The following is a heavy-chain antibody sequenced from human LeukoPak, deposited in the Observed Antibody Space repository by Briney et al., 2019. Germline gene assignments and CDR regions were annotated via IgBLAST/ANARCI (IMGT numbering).Heavy chain of an antibody. CDR1: GGSITSTNW. CDR3: SRENGAFSPFGY. Sequence: SETLSLTCGVSGGSITSTNWWSWVRQPPGQGLEWIGEVALSGLTNYNPSLSSRVIMALDTSKNHLSLHLTSVTAADTAVYYCSRENGAFSPFGYWGQGYLVTVLS. J-gene: IGHJ4*02. CDR2: VALSGLT. V-gene: IGHV4-4*02. D-gene: IGHD2-8*01.